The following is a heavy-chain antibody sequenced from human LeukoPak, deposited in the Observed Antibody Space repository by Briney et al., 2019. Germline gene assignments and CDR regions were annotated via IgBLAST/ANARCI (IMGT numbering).Heavy chain of an antibody. D-gene: IGHD2-15*01. CDR3: AREGPFCTTGSCFVDY. CDR1: GFTFSDHY. J-gene: IGHJ4*02. Sequence: GGSLRLSCAASGFTFSDHYMDWVRQAPGKGLEWVGRTRNKANSYTTEYAASVKGRFTISRDDSKSSLYLQMNSLKTEDTAVYYCAREGPFCTTGSCFVDYWGQGTLVTVSS. V-gene: IGHV3-72*01. CDR2: TRNKANSYTT.